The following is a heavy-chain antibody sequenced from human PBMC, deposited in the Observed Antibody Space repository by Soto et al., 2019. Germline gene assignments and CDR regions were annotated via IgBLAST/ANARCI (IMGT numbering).Heavy chain of an antibody. Sequence: SETLSLTSAVYGGSFSGYDWSWIRQPPGKGLERIGEINHSGSTNYNPSLKSRVTISVDTSKNQFSLKLSSVTAADTAVYYCARLRKTGYCSGGSCYGPGAFDIWGQGTMVTVSS. J-gene: IGHJ3*02. V-gene: IGHV4-34*01. CDR2: INHSGST. CDR3: ARLRKTGYCSGGSCYGPGAFDI. CDR1: GGSFSGYD. D-gene: IGHD2-15*01.